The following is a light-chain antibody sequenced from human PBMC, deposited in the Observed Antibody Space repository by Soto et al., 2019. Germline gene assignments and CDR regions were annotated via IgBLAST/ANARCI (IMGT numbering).Light chain of an antibody. CDR2: GAS. CDR1: QSLSSSY. Sequence: EIVLTQSPGTLSLSPGERATLSCRASQSLSSSYLAWYQQKPGQAPRLLIYGASGRATGIPDSCSGSGSGTDFTLTITRLEPEAFAVYSCQQYGSPPWTFGQGTRV. CDR3: QQYGSPPWT. J-gene: IGKJ1*01. V-gene: IGKV3-20*01.